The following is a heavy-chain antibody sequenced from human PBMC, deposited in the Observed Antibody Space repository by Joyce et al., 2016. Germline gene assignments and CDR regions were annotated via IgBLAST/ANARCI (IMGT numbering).Heavy chain of an antibody. D-gene: IGHD1-26*01. V-gene: IGHV3-53*01. CDR3: ARGAPKWTPHFDY. J-gene: IGHJ4*02. Sequence: EVQLLESGGDLIQPGGSLRLSCVVSGLTVSTQYMSWVRRAPGKGLEWVSVMSSSGTTDYADSVKGRFTISRDNSNNILYLQMNTLRGDDTAVYYCARGAPKWTPHFDYWGQGTLVTVSS. CDR2: MSSSGTT. CDR1: GLTVSTQY.